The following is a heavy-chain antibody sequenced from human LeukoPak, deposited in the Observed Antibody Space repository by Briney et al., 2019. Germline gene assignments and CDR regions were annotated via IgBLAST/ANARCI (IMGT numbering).Heavy chain of an antibody. CDR3: ARWGSYYYGSANRRWFDP. D-gene: IGHD3-10*01. V-gene: IGHV4-59*01. Sequence: PSETLSLTCTVSGGSISSYYWSWLRQPPGKGLEWIGYIYYSGSTNYNPSLKSRVTISVDTSKNQFSLKLSSVTAADTAVYYCARWGSYYYGSANRRWFDPWGQGTLVTVSS. CDR2: IYYSGST. CDR1: GGSISSYY. J-gene: IGHJ5*02.